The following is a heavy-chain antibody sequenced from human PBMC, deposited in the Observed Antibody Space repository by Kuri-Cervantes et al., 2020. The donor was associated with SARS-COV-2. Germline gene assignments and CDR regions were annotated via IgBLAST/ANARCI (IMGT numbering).Heavy chain of an antibody. CDR2: IKQDGSEK. CDR1: GFTFSSPW. V-gene: IGHV3-7*01. D-gene: IGHD4-23*01. Sequence: WGSLRLSCAASGFTFSSPWMSWVRQAPGKGLKWVANIKQDGSEKYYVDSVKGRFSISRDNAKNSLYLQVNSLRAEDTAVYYCATISDYGGHPNPDYFDYWGQGTLVTVSS. CDR3: ATISDYGGHPNPDYFDY. J-gene: IGHJ4*02.